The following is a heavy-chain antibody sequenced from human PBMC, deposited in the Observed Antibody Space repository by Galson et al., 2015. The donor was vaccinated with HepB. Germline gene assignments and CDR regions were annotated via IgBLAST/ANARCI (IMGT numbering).Heavy chain of an antibody. CDR1: GFTFRSYA. D-gene: IGHD3-10*01. CDR2: ISGSDGST. Sequence: SLRLSCAASGFTFRSYAMTWVRQAPGKGLEWVSTISGSDGSTYYADSVKGRFTISRDNSKNTLYLQMSRLRAEDTAIYYCATAPQFRGVIMNPRALYYFDYWGQGTLLTVSS. CDR3: ATAPQFRGVIMNPRALYYFDY. J-gene: IGHJ4*02. V-gene: IGHV3-23*01.